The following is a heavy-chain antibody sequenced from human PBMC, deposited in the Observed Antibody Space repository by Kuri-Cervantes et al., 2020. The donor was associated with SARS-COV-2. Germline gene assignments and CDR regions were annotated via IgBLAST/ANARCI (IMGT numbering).Heavy chain of an antibody. J-gene: IGHJ6*03. Sequence: GGSLRLSCAVYGGSFSGYYWSWIRQAPGKGLVWVSRINSDGSSTSYADSVKGRFTISRDNAKNTLYLQMNSLRAEDTAVYYCARGDGYADYYYYYMDAWGKGTTVTVSS. CDR1: GGSFSGYY. CDR2: INSDGSST. D-gene: IGHD5-24*01. CDR3: ARGDGYADYYYYYMDA. V-gene: IGHV3-74*01.